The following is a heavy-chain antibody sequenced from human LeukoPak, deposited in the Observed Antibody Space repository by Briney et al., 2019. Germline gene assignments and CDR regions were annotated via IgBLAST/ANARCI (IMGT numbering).Heavy chain of an antibody. V-gene: IGHV1-69*05. CDR2: IIPIFGTA. D-gene: IGHD3-22*01. Sequence: EASVKVSCKASGGTFSSYAISWVRQAPGQGLEWMGGIIPIFGTANYAQKFQGRVTITTDESTSTAYMELSSLRSEDTAVYYCARDGDQDSSGYYPDAFDIRGQGTMVTVSS. CDR1: GGTFSSYA. J-gene: IGHJ3*02. CDR3: ARDGDQDSSGYYPDAFDI.